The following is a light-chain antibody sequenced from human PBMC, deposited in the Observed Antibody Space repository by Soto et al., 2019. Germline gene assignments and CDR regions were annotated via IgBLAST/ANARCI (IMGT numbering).Light chain of an antibody. V-gene: IGKV3-11*01. CDR3: HQRSNWPR. Sequence: EIVWTQSPSTLSLSPGERATLSCRASQSVSSYLAWYQHKPGQAPRLLSYDASNRATGTPARFSGSGSGTDFTITISSLEPEDFAVYSCHQRSNWPRFGGGTKVAIK. CDR2: DAS. CDR1: QSVSSY. J-gene: IGKJ4*01.